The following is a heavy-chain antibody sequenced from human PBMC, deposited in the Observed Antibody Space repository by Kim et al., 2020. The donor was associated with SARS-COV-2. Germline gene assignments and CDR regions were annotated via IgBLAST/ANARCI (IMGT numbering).Heavy chain of an antibody. Sequence: GGSLRLSCAASGFTFSSYGMHWVRQAPGKGLEWVAVIWYDGSNKYYADSVKGRFTISRDNSKNTLYLQMNSLRAEDTAVYYCARGYYYDSSGYYPTFDYWGQGTLGTVSS. CDR1: GFTFSSYG. V-gene: IGHV3-33*01. D-gene: IGHD3-22*01. CDR2: IWYDGSNK. J-gene: IGHJ4*02. CDR3: ARGYYYDSSGYYPTFDY.